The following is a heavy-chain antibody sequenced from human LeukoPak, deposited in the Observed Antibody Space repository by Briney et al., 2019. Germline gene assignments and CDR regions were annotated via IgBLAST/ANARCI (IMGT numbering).Heavy chain of an antibody. V-gene: IGHV1-2*02. CDR1: GYTFTGYY. J-gene: IGHJ3*02. D-gene: IGHD1-14*01. CDR2: INPNSGGT. CDR3: ARDRNNRDAFDI. Sequence: ASVKVSCKASGYTFTGYYMHWVRQAPGQGLEWMGWINPNSGGTNYAQKLQGRVTMTTDTSTSTAYMELRSLRSDDTAVYYCARDRNNRDAFDIWGQGTMVTVSS.